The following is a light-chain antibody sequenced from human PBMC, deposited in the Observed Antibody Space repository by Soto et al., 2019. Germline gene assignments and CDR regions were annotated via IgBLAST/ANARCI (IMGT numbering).Light chain of an antibody. CDR2: AAS. CDR1: QGISGW. J-gene: IGKJ5*01. Sequence: DIQMTQSPSSVPASVGDRVTITCRASQGISGWSAWYQHKPGKAPKLLIYAASRLQTGVPSRISGSESGTEFTLTINNLQPEDFATYYCQQANTLPITFGQGTRLEIK. CDR3: QQANTLPIT. V-gene: IGKV1-12*01.